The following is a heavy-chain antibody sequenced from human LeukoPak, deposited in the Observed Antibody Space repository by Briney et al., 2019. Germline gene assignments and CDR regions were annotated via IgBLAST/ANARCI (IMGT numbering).Heavy chain of an antibody. J-gene: IGHJ4*02. CDR2: INGYNGNT. CDR1: GYTFTSLH. Sequence: ASVKVSCKASGYTFTSLHINWLRQAPGQGLEWMGWINGYNGNTHYSQNLQGRVTMTRDTSTNTVYLELRSLRFDDTAVYYCARLSLYYYDSSGYYARGYWGQGTLVTVSS. V-gene: IGHV1-18*01. D-gene: IGHD3-22*01. CDR3: ARLSLYYYDSSGYYARGY.